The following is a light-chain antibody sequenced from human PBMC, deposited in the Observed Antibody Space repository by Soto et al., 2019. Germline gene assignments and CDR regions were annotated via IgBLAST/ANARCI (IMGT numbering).Light chain of an antibody. CDR1: QSVSSN. J-gene: IGKJ2*02. Sequence: EIVMTQSPATLSVSPGERATLSCRASQSVSSNLAWYQQKPGQAPRLLIYGASTRATGIPARFSGSGPGTEFTLTISSLQSEDFAVYYCQQYNNWPPSTFGQGTKVDIK. V-gene: IGKV3-15*01. CDR3: QQYNNWPPST. CDR2: GAS.